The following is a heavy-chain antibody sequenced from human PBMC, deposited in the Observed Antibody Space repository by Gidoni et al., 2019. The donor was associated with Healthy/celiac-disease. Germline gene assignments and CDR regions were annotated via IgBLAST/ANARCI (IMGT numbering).Heavy chain of an antibody. J-gene: IGHJ4*02. V-gene: IGHV3-9*01. Sequence: EVQLVESGGGLVQPGRSLRLSWAAPGFTFDDYATHWVRQAPGKGLGWVSGISWNSGSIGYADSVKGRITNSRDNAKNSLYLQMNSLRAEDTALYDCAKGGTTARKVRTLFVYGGYFDYWGQGTLVTVSS. CDR3: AKGGTTARKVRTLFVYGGYFDY. CDR1: GFTFDDYA. D-gene: IGHD1-1*01. CDR2: ISWNSGSI.